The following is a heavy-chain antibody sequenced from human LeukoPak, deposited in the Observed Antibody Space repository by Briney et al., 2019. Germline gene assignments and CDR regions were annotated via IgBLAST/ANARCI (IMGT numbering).Heavy chain of an antibody. J-gene: IGHJ6*02. Sequence: PGGSLRLSCAASGFTFSSYSMNWVRQAPGKGLEWVSSISSSSSYIYYADSVKGRFTISRDNAKSSLYLQMNSLRAEDTAVYYCARGRFDWLSYYYYYGMDVWGQGTTVTVSS. D-gene: IGHD3-9*01. V-gene: IGHV3-21*01. CDR2: ISSSSSYI. CDR3: ARGRFDWLSYYYYYGMDV. CDR1: GFTFSSYS.